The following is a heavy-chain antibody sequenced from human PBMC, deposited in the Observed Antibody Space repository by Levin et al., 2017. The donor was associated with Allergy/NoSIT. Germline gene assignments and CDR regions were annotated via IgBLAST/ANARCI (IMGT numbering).Heavy chain of an antibody. D-gene: IGHD3-10*01. CDR1: GDSVSSTSAA. Sequence: SQTLSLTCAISGDSVSSTSAAWNWIRQSPSRGLEWLGRTYYRSKWYNDYAVSVKSRITINPDTSKNQFSLQLNSVTPEDTAVYYCARAEGYLLWFGEVQLDYWGQGTLVTVSS. V-gene: IGHV6-1*01. J-gene: IGHJ4*02. CDR2: TYYRSKWYN. CDR3: ARAEGYLLWFGEVQLDY.